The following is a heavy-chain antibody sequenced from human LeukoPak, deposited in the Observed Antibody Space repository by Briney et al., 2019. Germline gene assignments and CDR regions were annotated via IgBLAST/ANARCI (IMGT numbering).Heavy chain of an antibody. CDR2: ITPIFGTA. CDR3: ARDLPGDPLPYYGMDV. D-gene: IGHD4-17*01. Sequence: SVKVSCKASGGTFSSYAISWVRQAPGQGLEWMGGITPIFGTANYAQKFQGRVTITADESTSTAYMELSSLRSEDTAVYYCARDLPGDPLPYYGMDVWGQGTTVTVSS. J-gene: IGHJ6*02. CDR1: GGTFSSYA. V-gene: IGHV1-69*13.